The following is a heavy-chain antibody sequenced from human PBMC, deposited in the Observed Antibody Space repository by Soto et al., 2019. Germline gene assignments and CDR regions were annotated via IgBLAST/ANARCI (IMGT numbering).Heavy chain of an antibody. CDR2: TYYRSKWYN. D-gene: IGHD3-10*01. CDR3: ARDGYKQFGEDLAFDI. V-gene: IGHV6-1*01. J-gene: IGHJ3*02. Sequence: PSQTLSLTCAISGDRVSRNSAAWNWIRPSPSRGLEWLGRTYYRSKWYNDYAVSVKSRITINPDTSKNQFSLQLNSVTPEDTAVYYCARDGYKQFGEDLAFDIWGQGTMVTVSS. CDR1: GDRVSRNSAA.